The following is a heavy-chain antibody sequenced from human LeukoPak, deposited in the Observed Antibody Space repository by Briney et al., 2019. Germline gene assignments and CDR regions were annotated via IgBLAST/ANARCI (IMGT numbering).Heavy chain of an antibody. V-gene: IGHV1-8*01. J-gene: IGHJ4*02. D-gene: IGHD2-2*01. CDR2: MNPNSGNT. CDR3: ARGGDIVVVPAAQFDY. Sequence: ASVKVSFKASGYTFTSYDINWVRQATGQGREWMGWMNPNSGNTGYAQKFRGRVTITRNTSISTAYMELSSLRSEDTAVYYCARGGDIVVVPAAQFDYWGQGTLVTVSS. CDR1: GYTFTSYD.